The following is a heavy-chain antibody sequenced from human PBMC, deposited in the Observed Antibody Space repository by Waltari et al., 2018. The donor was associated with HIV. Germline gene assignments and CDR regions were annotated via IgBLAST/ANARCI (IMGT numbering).Heavy chain of an antibody. CDR3: ARDLGKMVLDY. CDR2: IGTAGDT. D-gene: IGHD2-8*01. J-gene: IGHJ4*02. CDR1: GFTFCSYD. V-gene: IGHV3-13*04. Sequence: EVQLVESGGDWVQPGGSLRLSCAASGFTFCSYDMHWVRQAKGKGLEWVSAIGTAGDTYYPGSVKGRFTISRENAKNSLYLQMNCLRAGDTAVYYCARDLGKMVLDYWGQGTLVTVSS.